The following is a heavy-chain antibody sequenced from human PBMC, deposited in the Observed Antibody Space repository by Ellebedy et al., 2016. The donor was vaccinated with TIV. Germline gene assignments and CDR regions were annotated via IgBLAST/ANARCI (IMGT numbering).Heavy chain of an antibody. CDR2: INHSGST. V-gene: IGHV4-34*01. D-gene: IGHD6-6*01. CDR1: GGSFSGYA. CDR3: ARRLGDSSSSRYPYYYYYYMDV. Sequence: SETLSLTXAVYGGSFSGYACPWISRPPGKGLDWIGEINHSGSTNYNPSLKSRVTISVDTSKNQFSLKLSSVTAADTAVYYCARRLGDSSSSRYPYYYYYYMDVWGKGTTVTVSS. J-gene: IGHJ6*03.